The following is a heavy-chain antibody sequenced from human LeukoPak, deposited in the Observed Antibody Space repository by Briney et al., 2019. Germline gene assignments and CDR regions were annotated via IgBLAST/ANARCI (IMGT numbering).Heavy chain of an antibody. CDR1: GFTFSSYS. V-gene: IGHV3-48*01. CDR3: ARDRCSSCPMDV. Sequence: GGSLRLSCAASGFTFSSYSMNWVRQAPGKGLEWVSYISSSSSTIYYADSVKGRFTISRDNAKNSLYLQMNSLRAEDTAVYYCARDRCSSCPMDVWGKVTTVTVSS. D-gene: IGHD6-13*01. J-gene: IGHJ6*04. CDR2: ISSSSSTI.